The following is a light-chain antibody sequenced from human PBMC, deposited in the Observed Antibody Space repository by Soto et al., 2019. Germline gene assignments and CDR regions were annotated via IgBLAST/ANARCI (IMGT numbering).Light chain of an antibody. CDR1: ESVSSNF. CDR2: GAS. V-gene: IGKV3-20*01. Sequence: EVVLTQSPGTLSLSPGERATLSCRASESVSSNFLAWYQQKPGQAPRLLIYGASNRATGIPDRFSGSGSETDFTLTISRXEPEDFAVYYCQQYGSSPRTFGQGTKVDIK. J-gene: IGKJ1*01. CDR3: QQYGSSPRT.